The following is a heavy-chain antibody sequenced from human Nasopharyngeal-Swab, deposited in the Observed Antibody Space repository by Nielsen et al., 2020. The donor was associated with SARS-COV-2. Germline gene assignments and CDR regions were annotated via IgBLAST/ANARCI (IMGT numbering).Heavy chain of an antibody. V-gene: IGHV3-30*03. CDR2: MSNDGNYK. D-gene: IGHD2-15*01. CDR1: GFTFSSYG. CDR3: ARDNGYCSGDACYLGGWLDP. Sequence: GESLKISCAGSGFTFSSYGMNWVRQAPGKGLEWAAVMSNDGNYKFYADSVKGRFTISRDNSKNTLYLQMNSLRAEDTAVYYCARDNGYCSGDACYLGGWLDPWGQGTLVTVSS. J-gene: IGHJ5*02.